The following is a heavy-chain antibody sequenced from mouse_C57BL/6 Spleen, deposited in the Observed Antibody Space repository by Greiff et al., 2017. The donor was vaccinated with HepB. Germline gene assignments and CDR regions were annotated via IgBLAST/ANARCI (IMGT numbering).Heavy chain of an antibody. V-gene: IGHV5-16*01. CDR1: GFTFSDYY. Sequence: EVKVVESEGGLVQPGSSMKLSCTASGFTFSDYYMAWVRQVPEKGLEWVANINYDGSSTYYLDSLKSRFIISRDNAKNILYLQMSSLKSEDTATYYCARDNGYYGEDYFDYWGQGTTLTVSS. CDR2: INYDGSST. D-gene: IGHD2-3*01. J-gene: IGHJ2*01. CDR3: ARDNGYYGEDYFDY.